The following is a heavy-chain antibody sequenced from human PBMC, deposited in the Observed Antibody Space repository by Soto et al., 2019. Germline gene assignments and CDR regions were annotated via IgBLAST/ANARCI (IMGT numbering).Heavy chain of an antibody. Sequence: ASVKVSCKASGYTFTSYDINWVRQATGQGLEWMGWMNPNSGNTGYAQKFQGRVTMTRNTSISTAYMELSSLRSEDTAVYYCATAARVMITFGGVIVTPSDAFDSWGQGTMVTVSS. CDR2: MNPNSGNT. J-gene: IGHJ3*02. V-gene: IGHV1-8*01. CDR3: ATAARVMITFGGVIVTPSDAFDS. CDR1: GYTFTSYD. D-gene: IGHD3-16*02.